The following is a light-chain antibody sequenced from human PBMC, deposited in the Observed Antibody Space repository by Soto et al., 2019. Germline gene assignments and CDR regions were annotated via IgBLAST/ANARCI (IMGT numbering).Light chain of an antibody. CDR1: SSDVGGYNY. CDR3: SSYASTSSAWV. J-gene: IGLJ3*02. V-gene: IGLV2-14*01. Sequence: QSALTQPASVSGSPGQSITISCTGSSSDVGGYNYVSWYQQHLGKVPKLMIYEVTNRPPGVSNRFSGAKSGNTASLTISGLQAEDEADYYCSSYASTSSAWVFGGGTKVTVL. CDR2: EVT.